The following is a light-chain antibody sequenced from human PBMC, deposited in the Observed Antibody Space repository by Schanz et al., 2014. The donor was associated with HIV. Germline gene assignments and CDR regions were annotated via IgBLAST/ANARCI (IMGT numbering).Light chain of an antibody. CDR2: DNT. CDR3: AAWDNSLSAVV. V-gene: IGLV1-40*01. Sequence: QSLLAQPPSVSGAPGQRVTISCTGSSSNIGADYDVHWYQLLPGTAPKLLIFDNTNRPSGIPDRFSGSKSGSSATLGITGLQTGDEADYYCAAWDNSLSAVVFGGGTKLTVL. J-gene: IGLJ2*01. CDR1: SSNIGADYD.